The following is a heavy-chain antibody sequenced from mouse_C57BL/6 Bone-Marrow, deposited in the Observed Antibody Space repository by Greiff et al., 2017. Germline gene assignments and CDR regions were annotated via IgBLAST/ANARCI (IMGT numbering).Heavy chain of an antibody. CDR1: GYTFTSYW. Sequence: VQLQQSGAELAKPGASVKLSCKASGYTFTSYWMHWVKQRPGQGLEWIGYINPSSGYTKYNQKFKDKATLTADKSSSTAYMQLSSLTSEDSAVYYCATKPPYYYGSSYVEAMDYWGQGTSVTVSS. CDR3: ATKPPYYYGSSYVEAMDY. CDR2: INPSSGYT. V-gene: IGHV1-7*01. J-gene: IGHJ4*01. D-gene: IGHD1-1*01.